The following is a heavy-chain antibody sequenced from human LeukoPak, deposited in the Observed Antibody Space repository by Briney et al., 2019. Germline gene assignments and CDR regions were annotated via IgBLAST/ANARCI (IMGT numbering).Heavy chain of an antibody. J-gene: IGHJ4*02. D-gene: IGHD1-26*01. Sequence: GGSLRLFCAASGFTFSSYAMSWVRQAPGKGLEWVSTISGNGGNTYYADSVKGRFTISRDNAKNTLYLQMNSVRAEDTAVYFCARGLESGSYYALGYWGQGTLVTVSS. CDR2: ISGNGGNT. CDR1: GFTFSSYA. CDR3: ARGLESGSYYALGY. V-gene: IGHV3-23*01.